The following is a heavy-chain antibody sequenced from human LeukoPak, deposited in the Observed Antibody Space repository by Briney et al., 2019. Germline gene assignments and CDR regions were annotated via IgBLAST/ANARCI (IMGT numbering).Heavy chain of an antibody. CDR1: GGSISSGVYY. CDR2: IYYSGST. CDR3: ARGYNIAAEYYYYYYGMDV. Sequence: PSETLSLTCTVSGGSISSGVYYWSWIRQHPGKGLEWIGYIYYSGSTYYNPSLKSRVTISVDTSKNQFSLKLSSVTAADTAVYYCARGYNIAAEYYYYYYGMDVWGQGTTVTVSS. V-gene: IGHV4-31*03. D-gene: IGHD6-6*01. J-gene: IGHJ6*02.